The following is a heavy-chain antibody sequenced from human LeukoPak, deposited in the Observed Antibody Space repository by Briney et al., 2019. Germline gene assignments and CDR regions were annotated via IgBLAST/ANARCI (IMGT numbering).Heavy chain of an antibody. V-gene: IGHV3-64D*08. CDR2: ISTNGGST. J-gene: IGHJ4*02. Sequence: GGSLRLSCSASGFTFSSYAMHWVRQAPGKGLEYVSAISTNGGSTYYADSVKGRFTISRDNSKNTLYLQMSSLRGEDTAVYHYVKDCCITDRQWPVWSDYWGQGTLVTVSS. CDR1: GFTFSSYA. CDR3: VKDCCITDRQWPVWSDY. D-gene: IGHD6-19*01.